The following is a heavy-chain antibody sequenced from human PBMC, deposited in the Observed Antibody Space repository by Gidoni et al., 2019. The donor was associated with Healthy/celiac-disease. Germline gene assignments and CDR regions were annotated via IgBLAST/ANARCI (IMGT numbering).Heavy chain of an antibody. V-gene: IGHV4-34*01. CDR1: GGSFSGYY. Sequence: QVQLQQWGAGLLKPSETLSLTCAVYGGSFSGYYWRWIRQPPGKGLEWIGEINHSGSTNYNPSLKSRVTISVDTSKNQFSLKLSSVTAADTAVYYCARVTYYYGSGSYYRLEGWFDPWGQGTLVTVSS. D-gene: IGHD3-10*01. CDR2: INHSGST. J-gene: IGHJ5*02. CDR3: ARVTYYYGSGSYYRLEGWFDP.